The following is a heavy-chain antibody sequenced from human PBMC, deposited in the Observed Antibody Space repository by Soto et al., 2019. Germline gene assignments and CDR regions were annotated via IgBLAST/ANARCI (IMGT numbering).Heavy chain of an antibody. CDR2: ISYDGSNK. Sequence: GGSLRLSCSASGFTFSSYAMHWVRQAPGKGLEWVAVISYDGSNKYYADSVKGRFTISRDNSKNTLYLQMNSLRAEDTAVYYCARAVRVRDAFDIWGQGTMVTVSS. V-gene: IGHV3-30-3*01. CDR1: GFTFSSYA. CDR3: ARAVRVRDAFDI. D-gene: IGHD1-1*01. J-gene: IGHJ3*02.